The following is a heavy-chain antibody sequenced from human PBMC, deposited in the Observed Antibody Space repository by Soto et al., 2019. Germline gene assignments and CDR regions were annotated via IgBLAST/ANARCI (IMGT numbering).Heavy chain of an antibody. CDR1: GGSISGYY. D-gene: IGHD2-21*02. V-gene: IGHV4-59*01. CDR3: ARDLWGYCGTDCYPLDV. CDR2: MYNTGST. J-gene: IGHJ6*02. Sequence: QVQLQESGPGLVKPSETLSLTCTVSGGSISGYYWSWIRQPPGKGLEWIGYMYNTGSTVYNPSFGSRVTISVXXSXNXXSLKLNSVTAADTAVYYCARDLWGYCGTDCYPLDVWGQGTTVTVSS.